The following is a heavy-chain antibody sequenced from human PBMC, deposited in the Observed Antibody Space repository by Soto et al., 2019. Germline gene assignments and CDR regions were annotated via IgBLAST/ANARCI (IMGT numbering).Heavy chain of an antibody. V-gene: IGHV1-46*01. CDR3: ARGVGERRFLEWLSGYYYYYGMDV. CDR1: GYTFTSYY. J-gene: IGHJ6*02. CDR2: INPSGGST. Sequence: RASVKVSCKASGYTFTSYYMHWVRQAPGQGLEWMGIINPSGGSTSYAQKFQGRVTMTRDTSTSTVYMELSSLRSEDTAVYYCARGVGERRFLEWLSGYYYYYGMDVWGQGTTVTVSS. D-gene: IGHD3-3*01.